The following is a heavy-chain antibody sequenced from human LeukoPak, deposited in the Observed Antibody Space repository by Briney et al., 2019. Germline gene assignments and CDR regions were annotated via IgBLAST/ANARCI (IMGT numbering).Heavy chain of an antibody. CDR1: GFTFSSYG. Sequence: GGSLRLSCAVSGFTFSSYGMSWVRQAPGKGLKWVSDISASGGSTYYADSVKGRFTISRDNSKNTLYLQMNSLRAEDTAVYYCARDHHRRLYDSQARDTFDIWGQGTMVTVSS. V-gene: IGHV3-23*01. D-gene: IGHD3-22*01. CDR3: ARDHHRRLYDSQARDTFDI. CDR2: ISASGGST. J-gene: IGHJ3*02.